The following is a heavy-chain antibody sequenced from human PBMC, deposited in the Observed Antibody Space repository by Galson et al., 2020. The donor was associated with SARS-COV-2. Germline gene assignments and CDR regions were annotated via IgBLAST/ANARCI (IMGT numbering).Heavy chain of an antibody. Sequence: ETSETLSLTCTVSGGSISSGGYYWSWIRQHPGKGLEWIGYIYYSGSTYYNPSLKSRLTISVDTSKNQFSLKLSSVTAADTALYFCARGAERSGGLFCHVDYGGQGTLVTVSS. CDR2: IYYSGST. CDR1: GGSISSGGYY. D-gene: IGHD2-15*01. J-gene: IGHJ4*02. V-gene: IGHV4-31*03. CDR3: ARGAERSGGLFCHVDY.